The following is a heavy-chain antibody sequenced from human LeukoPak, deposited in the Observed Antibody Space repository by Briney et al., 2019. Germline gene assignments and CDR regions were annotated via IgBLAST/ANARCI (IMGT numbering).Heavy chain of an antibody. D-gene: IGHD3-22*01. J-gene: IGHJ6*03. CDR3: ARDYYDSSGYYDPWSSGPYYYMDV. CDR2: IYTSGST. V-gene: IGHV4-61*02. Sequence: SETLSLTCTVSGDSISSGNFYWSWIRQPAGKGLEWIGRIYTSGSTNYNPSLKSRVTISVDTSKNQFSLKLSSVTAADTAVYYCARDYYDSSGYYDPWSSGPYYYMDVWGKGTTVTVSS. CDR1: GDSISSGNFY.